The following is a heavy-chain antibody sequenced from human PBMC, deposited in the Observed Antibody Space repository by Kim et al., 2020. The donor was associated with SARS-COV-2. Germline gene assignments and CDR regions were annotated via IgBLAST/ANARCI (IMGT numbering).Heavy chain of an antibody. CDR2: ISYDGSNK. CDR3: AKDLGPYYYDSSGYYYSYYYGMDV. V-gene: IGHV3-30*18. D-gene: IGHD3-22*01. J-gene: IGHJ6*02. Sequence: GGSLRLSCAASGFTFSSYGMHWVRQAPGKGLEWVAVISYDGSNKYYADSVKGRFTISRDNSKNTLYLQMNSLRAEDTAVYYCAKDLGPYYYDSSGYYYSYYYGMDVWGQETTVTVSS. CDR1: GFTFSSYG.